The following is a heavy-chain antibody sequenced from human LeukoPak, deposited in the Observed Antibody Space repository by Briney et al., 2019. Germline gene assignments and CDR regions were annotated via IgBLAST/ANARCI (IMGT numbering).Heavy chain of an antibody. D-gene: IGHD6-19*01. Sequence: GGSLRLSCAASGFTFSDHYMDWVRQAPGKGLEWVGRTRNKANSYTTEYAASVKGRFTISRDDSKNSLYLQMNSLKTEDTAVYCCARVRGIALAGGHYYYGMDVWGQGTTVTVSS. CDR1: GFTFSDHY. V-gene: IGHV3-72*01. CDR3: ARVRGIALAGGHYYYGMDV. J-gene: IGHJ6*02. CDR2: TRNKANSYTT.